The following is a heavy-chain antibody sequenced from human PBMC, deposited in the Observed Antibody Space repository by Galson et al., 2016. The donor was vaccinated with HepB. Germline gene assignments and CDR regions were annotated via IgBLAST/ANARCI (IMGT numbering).Heavy chain of an antibody. CDR1: GLTFSTYW. CDR3: AKWNFAADL. D-gene: IGHD1-7*01. Sequence: SLRLSCAASGLTFSTYWMNWVRQAPGKGLEWVANLNQDGSLKYYADSVRGRFTISRDNAKESVYLQMNSLRAEETAVYYCAKWNFAADLWGQGTVVTVSS. CDR2: LNQDGSLK. V-gene: IGHV3-7*01. J-gene: IGHJ3*01.